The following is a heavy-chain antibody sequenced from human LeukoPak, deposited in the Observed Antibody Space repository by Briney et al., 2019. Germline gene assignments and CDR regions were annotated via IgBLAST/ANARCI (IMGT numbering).Heavy chain of an antibody. CDR3: ARRIYYGSGSYSYFDY. V-gene: IGHV4-39*01. Sequence: PSETLSLTCSVSGASFSSTSYYWGWIRQPPGKGLEWIGSIYYSGSTYYNPSLKSRVTISVDTSKNQFSLKLSSVTAADTAVYYCARRIYYGSGSYSYFDYWGQGSLVTVSS. CDR2: IYYSGST. J-gene: IGHJ4*02. CDR1: GASFSSTSYY. D-gene: IGHD3-10*01.